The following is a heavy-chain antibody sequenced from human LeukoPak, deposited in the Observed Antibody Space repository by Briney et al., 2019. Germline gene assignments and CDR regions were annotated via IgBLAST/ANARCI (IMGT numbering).Heavy chain of an antibody. J-gene: IGHJ4*02. Sequence: PGGSLRLSCAASGFTVSSNYMSWVRQAPGKGLEWVSAISGSGGSTYYADSVKGRFTISRDPSKNTLYLQMNSLRVEDTAVYYCLRGDRRDYWGQGTLVTVSS. CDR2: ISGSGGST. CDR3: LRGDRRDY. CDR1: GFTVSSNY. V-gene: IGHV3-23*01.